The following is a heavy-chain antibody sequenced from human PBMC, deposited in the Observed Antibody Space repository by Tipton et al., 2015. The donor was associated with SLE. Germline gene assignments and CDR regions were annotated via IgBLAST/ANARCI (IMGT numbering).Heavy chain of an antibody. V-gene: IGHV1-2*02. J-gene: IGHJ5*02. CDR2: INPNSAGT. D-gene: IGHD4-17*01. Sequence: QLVQSGPEVKKPGASVKVSCKASSGYTFTDYYIHWVRQAPGQGLDWMGWINPNSAGTNYAQKFQGRVTMTRDTSITTAYMELSGLRSDDTAVYYCAAVGGDVDYFRFDPWGQGTLVTVSS. CDR3: AAVGGDVDYFRFDP. CDR1: GYTFTDYY.